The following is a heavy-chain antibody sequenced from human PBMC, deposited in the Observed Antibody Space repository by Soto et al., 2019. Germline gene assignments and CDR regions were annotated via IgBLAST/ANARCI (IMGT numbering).Heavy chain of an antibody. Sequence: PGGSLRLSCHSSGFTFGNHDMNWVRQAPGKGLEWISYISNGARTTSYADSVRGRFTISRDNDKDSLFLQMNSLRAEDTALYYCARDSAFYDGSGTALDVWGQGALVTVSS. CDR3: ARDSAFYDGSGTALDV. CDR1: GFTFGNHD. J-gene: IGHJ3*01. CDR2: ISNGARTT. V-gene: IGHV3-48*03. D-gene: IGHD3-22*01.